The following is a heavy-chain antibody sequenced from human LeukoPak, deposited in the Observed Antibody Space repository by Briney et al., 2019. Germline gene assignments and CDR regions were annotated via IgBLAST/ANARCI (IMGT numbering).Heavy chain of an antibody. D-gene: IGHD2-2*01. Sequence: MTSETLSLTCAVSGYSISSGYYWGWIRQPPGKGLEWIGSIYRSGSTYYNPSLKSRVTISVDTSKNQFSLELSSVTAADTAVYYCARTINGYQLLWNNWFDPWGQGTLVTVSS. CDR3: ARTINGYQLLWNNWFDP. CDR1: GYSISSGYY. J-gene: IGHJ5*02. V-gene: IGHV4-38-2*01. CDR2: IYRSGST.